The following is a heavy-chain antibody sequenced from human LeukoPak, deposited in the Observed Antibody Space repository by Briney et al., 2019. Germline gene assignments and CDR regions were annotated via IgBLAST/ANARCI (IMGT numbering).Heavy chain of an antibody. Sequence: PGRSLRLSWAASGFTFSSYGMHWVRQAPDKGPEWVAVISYDGSNKYYADSVKGRFTISRDNSKNTLYLQMNSLRAEDTAVYYCAKEAVLLWFGEPYFDYWGQGTLVTVSS. D-gene: IGHD3-10*01. J-gene: IGHJ4*02. CDR1: GFTFSSYG. V-gene: IGHV3-30*18. CDR3: AKEAVLLWFGEPYFDY. CDR2: ISYDGSNK.